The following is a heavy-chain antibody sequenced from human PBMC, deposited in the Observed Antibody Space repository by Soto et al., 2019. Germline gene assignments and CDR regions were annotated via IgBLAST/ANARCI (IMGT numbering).Heavy chain of an antibody. CDR2: IYYSGST. J-gene: IGHJ4*02. CDR3: ARGSSGWDYYFDY. CDR1: GGSISSYY. Sequence: SSETLSLTCTVSGGSISSYYWSWIRQPPGKGLEWIGYIYYSGSTNYNPSLKSRVTISVDTSKNQFSLKLSSVTAADTAVYYCARGSSGWDYYFDYWGQGTLVTVSS. V-gene: IGHV4-59*01. D-gene: IGHD6-19*01.